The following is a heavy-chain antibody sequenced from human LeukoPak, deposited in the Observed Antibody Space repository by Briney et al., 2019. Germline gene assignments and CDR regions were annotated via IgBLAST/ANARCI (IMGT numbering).Heavy chain of an antibody. J-gene: IGHJ6*03. CDR1: GGSFSGYH. CDR3: ARHVSGRWFGDDYPYYADV. D-gene: IGHD3-10*01. Sequence: RPSETLSLTCGVYGGSFSGYHWSWIRQTPGEELEWIGEIDPYGGSNYNPSLKSRVTISVDTSKNQFSLKLNSVTAADTALYYCARHVSGRWFGDDYPYYADVWGKGTTVTISS. CDR2: IDPYGGS. V-gene: IGHV4-34*01.